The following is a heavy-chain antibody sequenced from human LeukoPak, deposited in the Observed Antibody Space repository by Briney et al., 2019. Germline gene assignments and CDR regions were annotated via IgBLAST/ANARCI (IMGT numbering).Heavy chain of an antibody. CDR1: GFTFSDFY. CDR3: ARVSGSSSWYWFDP. J-gene: IGHJ5*02. Sequence: GGSLRLSCAASGFTFSDFYMGWLRQAPGKGLEWVSSISSSSSYIYYADSVKGRFTISRDNAKNSLYLQMNSLRAEDTAVYYCARVSGSSSWYWFDPWGQGTLVTVSS. V-gene: IGHV3-11*06. D-gene: IGHD6-13*01. CDR2: ISSSSSYI.